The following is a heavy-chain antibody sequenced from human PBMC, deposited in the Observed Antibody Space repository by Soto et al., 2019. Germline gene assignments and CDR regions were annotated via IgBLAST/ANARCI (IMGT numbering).Heavy chain of an antibody. D-gene: IGHD6-6*01. CDR1: GGTFSSYA. CDR3: ARDRSDSSSSGYHNYYYGMDV. J-gene: IGHJ6*02. Sequence: SVKVSCKASGGTFSSYAISWVRQAPGQGLEWMGGIIPIFGTANYAQKFQGRVTITADESTSTAYMELSSLRSEDTAVYYCARDRSDSSSSGYHNYYYGMDVWGQGTTVTVSS. V-gene: IGHV1-69*13. CDR2: IIPIFGTA.